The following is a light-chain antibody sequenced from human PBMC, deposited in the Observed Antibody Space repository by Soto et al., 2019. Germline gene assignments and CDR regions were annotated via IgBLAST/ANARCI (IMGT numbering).Light chain of an antibody. CDR3: QQYGSSPWT. V-gene: IGKV3-20*01. J-gene: IGKJ1*01. Sequence: ENVLTQSPATLSLSPGGRATLSCSASQSVSSSYLTWYQQKPGQAPRLLIYGTSSRATGVPDRFSGSGSGTDFTLTISRLEPEDFAVYYCQQYGSSPWTFGQGTKVDI. CDR2: GTS. CDR1: QSVSSSY.